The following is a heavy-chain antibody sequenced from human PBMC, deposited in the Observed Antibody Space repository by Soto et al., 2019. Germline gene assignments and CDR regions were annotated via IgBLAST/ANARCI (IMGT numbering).Heavy chain of an antibody. CDR1: LGTFSNYG. V-gene: IGHV1-69*13. J-gene: IGHJ4*02. CDR2: VIPLFGTA. D-gene: IGHD3-22*01. CDR3: ATGKRSSGYYHYYFDY. Sequence: SVKVPCKASLGTFSNYGINWVRQAPGQGLEWMGGVIPLFGTANYAQKFQGRVTITADESTSTAYMELSSLRSEDTAVYYCATGKRSSGYYHYYFDYWGQGTLVTVSS.